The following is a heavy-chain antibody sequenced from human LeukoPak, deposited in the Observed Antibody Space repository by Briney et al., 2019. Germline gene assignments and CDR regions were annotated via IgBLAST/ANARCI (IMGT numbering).Heavy chain of an antibody. D-gene: IGHD6-13*01. Sequence: PSETLSLTCTVSGDSIGNSNYYWAWVRQPPGKGREWLGSIFYSGSTYYNPSLKSRVTISVDTSKNQFSLNLHSVTAADTATYYCARRGITYSSSFFAYWGQGTLVTVSS. CDR1: GDSIGNSNYY. CDR2: IFYSGST. CDR3: ARRGITYSSSFFAY. J-gene: IGHJ4*02. V-gene: IGHV4-39*01.